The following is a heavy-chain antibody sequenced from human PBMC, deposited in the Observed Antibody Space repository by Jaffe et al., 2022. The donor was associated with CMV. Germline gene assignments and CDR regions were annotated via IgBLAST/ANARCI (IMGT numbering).Heavy chain of an antibody. CDR2: ISGSGGST. Sequence: EVQLLESGGGLVQPGGSLRLSCAASGFTFSSYAMSWVRQAPGKGLEWVSAISGSGGSTYYADSVKGRFTISRDNSKNTLYLQMNSLRAEDTAVYYCAKDIAYCSSTSCYTGFDYWGQGTLVTVSS. D-gene: IGHD2-2*02. CDR1: GFTFSSYA. J-gene: IGHJ4*02. CDR3: AKDIAYCSSTSCYTGFDY. V-gene: IGHV3-23*01.